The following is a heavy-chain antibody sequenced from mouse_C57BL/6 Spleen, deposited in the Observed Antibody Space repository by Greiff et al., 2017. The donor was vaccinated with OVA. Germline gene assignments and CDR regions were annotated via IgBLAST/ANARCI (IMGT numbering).Heavy chain of an antibody. Sequence: QVQLQQPGAELVKPGASVKMSCKASGYTFTSYWITWVKQSPGQGLEWIGDICPGSGSTYYNEKFKSKATLTVDTSSSTAYMQLSSLTSEDSAVYYCARSGTAQAGFAYWGQGTLVTVSA. D-gene: IGHD3-2*02. J-gene: IGHJ3*01. CDR3: ARSGTAQAGFAY. CDR1: GYTFTSYW. CDR2: ICPGSGST. V-gene: IGHV1-55*01.